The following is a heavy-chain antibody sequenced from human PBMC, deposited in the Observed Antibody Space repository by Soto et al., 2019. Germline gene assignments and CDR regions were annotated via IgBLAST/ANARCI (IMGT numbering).Heavy chain of an antibody. V-gene: IGHV1-46*03. CDR2: INPFDGSR. CDR1: GYIFTSYY. CDR3: SRVDPGETSPFDH. J-gene: IGHJ4*02. Sequence: ASVKVSCKASGYIFTSYYIHWVRQAPGQGLEWMGWINPFDGSRMFAQSFQGRVTMTRDTSTSTVYMEVNSLRSEDTAVYYCSRVDPGETSPFDHWGQGTLVTVS. D-gene: IGHD3-10*01.